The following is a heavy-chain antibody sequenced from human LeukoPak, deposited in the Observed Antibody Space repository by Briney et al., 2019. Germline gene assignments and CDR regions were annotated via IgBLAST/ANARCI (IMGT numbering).Heavy chain of an antibody. CDR2: INPNSGGT. V-gene: IGHV1-2*02. CDR3: ARVRGLVGSYRAAFDI. D-gene: IGHD1-26*01. Sequence: ASVKVSCKASGYTFTGYYMHWVRQAPGQGLEWMGWINPNSGGTNYAQKFQGRVTMTRDTSISTAYMELSRLRSDDTAVYYCARVRGLVGSYRAAFDIWGQGTMVTVSS. CDR1: GYTFTGYY. J-gene: IGHJ3*02.